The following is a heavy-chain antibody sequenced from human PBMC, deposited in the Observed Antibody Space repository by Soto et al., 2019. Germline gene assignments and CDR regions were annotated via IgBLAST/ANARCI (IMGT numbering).Heavy chain of an antibody. CDR3: ARIGGRGWFDP. V-gene: IGHV4-59*01. Sequence: PSETLSLTCTVSDGSITNYYWSWIRQPPGKRLELIGYISSSGSTNYNPSLRSRVTLSVDTSKNQFSLNLRSDDTAVYYCARIGGRGWFDPWGQGTLVTVSS. J-gene: IGHJ5*02. D-gene: IGHD3-10*01. CDR2: ISSSGST. CDR1: DGSITNYY.